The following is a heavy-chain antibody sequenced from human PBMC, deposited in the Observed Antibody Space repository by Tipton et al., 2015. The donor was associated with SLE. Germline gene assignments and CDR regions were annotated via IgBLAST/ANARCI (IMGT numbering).Heavy chain of an antibody. CDR2: IRGSGGST. D-gene: IGHD3-16*01. CDR3: ASPMMTVRYFDY. CDR1: GFTFSSYA. Sequence: SLRLSCAASGFTFSSYAMSWVRQAPGKGLEWVSAIRGSGGSTYYADSVKGRFTISRDNSKNTLYLQMNSLRAEDTAVYYCASPMMTVRYFDYWGQGTLVTVSS. V-gene: IGHV3-23*01. J-gene: IGHJ4*02.